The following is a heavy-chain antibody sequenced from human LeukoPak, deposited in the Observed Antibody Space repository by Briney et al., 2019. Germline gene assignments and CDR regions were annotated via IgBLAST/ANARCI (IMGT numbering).Heavy chain of an antibody. V-gene: IGHV6-1*01. CDR1: GDSVSSNSAA. Sequence: SQTLSLTCAISGDSVSSNSAAWNWIRQSPSRGLEWLGRTYYRSKWYNDYAVSVKSRITINPDTSKNQFSLQLNSVTPEDTAVYYCARGAREGGGGWYRGSRYAFDIWGQGTMVTVSS. D-gene: IGHD6-19*01. CDR3: ARGAREGGGGWYRGSRYAFDI. CDR2: TYYRSKWYN. J-gene: IGHJ3*02.